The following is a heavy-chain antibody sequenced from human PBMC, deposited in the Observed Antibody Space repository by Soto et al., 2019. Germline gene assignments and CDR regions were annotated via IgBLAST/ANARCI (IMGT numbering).Heavy chain of an antibody. CDR3: TRDYVMEV. CDR1: VCTFSGDA. V-gene: IGHV3-21*01. CDR2: ISTTSTYI. Sequence: VGSLRLSCASSVCTFSGDAMNCVRQSPGKWLEWVSSISTTSTYIYYADSVKGRFTISRDNANSSLHLQMNSLRAEDTAVYYFTRDYVMEVLGQGTTVNVSS. J-gene: IGHJ6*01. D-gene: IGHD3-10*02.